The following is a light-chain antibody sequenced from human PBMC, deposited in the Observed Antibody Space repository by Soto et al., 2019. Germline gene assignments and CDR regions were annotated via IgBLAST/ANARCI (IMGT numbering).Light chain of an antibody. CDR3: QHYHGWPET. V-gene: IGKV3-15*01. CDR2: DAS. Sequence: EIVMTQSPATLSVSPGERATLSCRASQSVGSSLAWYQQKLGLVPRLPISDASTRASGIPARFSGSGSGTAFTLTISSLQSEDLAVYYCQHYHGWPETFGQGTQVEIK. J-gene: IGKJ1*01. CDR1: QSVGSS.